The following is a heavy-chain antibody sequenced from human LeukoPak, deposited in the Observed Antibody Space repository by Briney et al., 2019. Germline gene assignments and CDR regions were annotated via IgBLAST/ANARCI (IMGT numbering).Heavy chain of an antibody. Sequence: ASVKVSCKASGYTFTGYYMHWVRQAPGQGLEWMGWINPNSGGTNYAQKFQGRVTTTRDTSISTAYMELSRLRSDDTAVYYCARDGNDGSGSYPWFDPWGQGTLVTVSS. CDR3: ARDGNDGSGSYPWFDP. J-gene: IGHJ5*02. CDR2: INPNSGGT. V-gene: IGHV1-2*02. CDR1: GYTFTGYY. D-gene: IGHD3-10*01.